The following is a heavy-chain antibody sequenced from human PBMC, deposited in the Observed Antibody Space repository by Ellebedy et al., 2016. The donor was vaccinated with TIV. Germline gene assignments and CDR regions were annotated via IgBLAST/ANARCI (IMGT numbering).Heavy chain of an antibody. CDR2: INPNSGGT. CDR1: GYTFTGYY. V-gene: IGHV1-2*02. Sequence: ASVKVSXKASGYTFTGYYMHWVRQAPGQGLEWMGWINPNSGGTNYAQKFQSRVTMTRDTSISTAYMELSRLRSDDTAVYYCARDLYYYYYMDVWGKGTTVTVSS. CDR3: ARDLYYYYYMDV. J-gene: IGHJ6*03.